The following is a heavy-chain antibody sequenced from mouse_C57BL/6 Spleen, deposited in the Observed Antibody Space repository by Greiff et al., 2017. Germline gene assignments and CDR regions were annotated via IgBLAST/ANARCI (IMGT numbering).Heavy chain of an antibody. CDR1: GYTFTSYW. V-gene: IGHV1-69*01. J-gene: IGHJ2*01. Sequence: QVQLQQSVAELVMPGASVKLSCTASGYTFTSYWMHWVKQRPGQGLEWIGEIDPSDSYTNYNQKFQGKSTLTVDKSSSTAYMQLSSLTSEDSAVYYCARSGELQYYFDYWGQGTTLTVSS. D-gene: IGHD1-1*01. CDR3: ARSGELQYYFDY. CDR2: IDPSDSYT.